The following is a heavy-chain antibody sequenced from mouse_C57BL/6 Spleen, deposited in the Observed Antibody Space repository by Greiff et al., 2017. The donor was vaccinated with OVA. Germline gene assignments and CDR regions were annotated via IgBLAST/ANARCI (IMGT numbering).Heavy chain of an antibody. V-gene: IGHV7-3*01. D-gene: IGHD1-1*01. J-gene: IGHJ1*03. Sequence: EVHLVESGGGLVQPGGSLSLSCAASGFTFTDYYMSWVRQPPGKALEWLGFIRNKANGYTAEYSASVKGRFTISSDNSQSILYLQMNALRAEDSATYYCARYMSITTDNWYFDVWGTGTTVTVSS. CDR2: IRNKANGYTA. CDR1: GFTFTDYY. CDR3: ARYMSITTDNWYFDV.